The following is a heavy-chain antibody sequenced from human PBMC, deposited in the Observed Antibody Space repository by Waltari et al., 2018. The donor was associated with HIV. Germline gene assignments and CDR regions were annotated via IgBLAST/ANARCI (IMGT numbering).Heavy chain of an antibody. CDR1: GGSMSSRSNDY. D-gene: IGHD3-10*01. Sequence: QLQLQESGPGLVKPSETLSLTCTVSGGSMSSRSNDYWGWIRQTPGKGLELIGSISYSENTYSNPSLKCRVTLSIDTSDKQFSLRLNSVTATDTAVYYCTRIKGTIYSSYFGMDVWGQGTTVIVSS. V-gene: IGHV4-39*01. J-gene: IGHJ6*02. CDR2: ISYSENT. CDR3: TRIKGTIYSSYFGMDV.